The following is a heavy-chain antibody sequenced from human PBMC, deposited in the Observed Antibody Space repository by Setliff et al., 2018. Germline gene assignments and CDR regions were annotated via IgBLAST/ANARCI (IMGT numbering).Heavy chain of an antibody. CDR3: ARDGAGHTESWKGHFGY. J-gene: IGHJ4*02. CDR1: GGSISSYY. Sequence: SETLSLTCTVSGGSISSYYWSWIRQPPGKPLEWIGYISYSGSTNYNPSLKTRVSISEDTSRNQISLRLLSVSAADTAVYFCARDGAGHTESWKGHFGYWGQGTEVTVSS. V-gene: IGHV4-59*01. D-gene: IGHD1-1*01. CDR2: ISYSGST.